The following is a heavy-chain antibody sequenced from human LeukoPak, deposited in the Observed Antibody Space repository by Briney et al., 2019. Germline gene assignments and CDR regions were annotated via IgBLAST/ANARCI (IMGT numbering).Heavy chain of an antibody. CDR3: ARIATYYYGSGSYYNPGYYYYYMDV. D-gene: IGHD3-10*01. Sequence: GASVKVSCKASGYTFTSYYMHWVRQAPGHGLELMGIINPSGSSTSYAQKFQGRVTMTRDTPTSTVYMELSSLRSEDTAVYYCARIATYYYGSGSYYNPGYYYYYMDVWGKGTTVTVSS. CDR1: GYTFTSYY. J-gene: IGHJ6*03. V-gene: IGHV1-46*01. CDR2: INPSGSST.